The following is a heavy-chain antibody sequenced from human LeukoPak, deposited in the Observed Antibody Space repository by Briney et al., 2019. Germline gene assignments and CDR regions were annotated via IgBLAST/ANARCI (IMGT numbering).Heavy chain of an antibody. J-gene: IGHJ3*02. D-gene: IGHD2-15*01. Sequence: GETLRLSCAASGFTIRNYWRSWIRQAPGRGLEWVANIKLDGTQKNHNQPARRRITIARQNTKNSSQQQMNSPIAEATGVYYCARVGSAGLDIWGQGTMVTVSS. CDR1: GFTIRNYW. CDR2: IKLDGTQK. V-gene: IGHV3-7*01. CDR3: ARVGSAGLDI.